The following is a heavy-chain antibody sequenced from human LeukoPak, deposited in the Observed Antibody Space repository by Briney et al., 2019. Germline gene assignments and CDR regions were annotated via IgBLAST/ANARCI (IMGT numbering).Heavy chain of an antibody. J-gene: IGHJ5*02. V-gene: IGHV4-38-2*02. Sequence: SETLSLTCTVSGYSISSGYYWGWVRQPPGKGLEWIGSIYHSGSTYCNPSLKSRVTISVDTSKNQFSLKLSSVTAADTAVYYCARGIGYSSGWYWSDPWGQGTLVPVSS. CDR2: IYHSGST. CDR3: ARGIGYSSGWYWSDP. D-gene: IGHD6-19*01. CDR1: GYSISSGYY.